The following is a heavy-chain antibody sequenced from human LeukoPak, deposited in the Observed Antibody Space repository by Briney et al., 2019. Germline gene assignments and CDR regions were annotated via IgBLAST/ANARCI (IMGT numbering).Heavy chain of an antibody. D-gene: IGHD4-17*01. CDR2: INYSGNT. CDR3: ARLSYGIYGNFFFDQ. CDR1: GGSISDSSYY. Sequence: SETLSLTCAVSGGSISDSSYYWGWIRQPPGKGLEWFGTINYSGNTYHNPSLKRRVTLSVDASKNQFSLMVTSVTAADTAVYYCARLSYGIYGNFFFDQWGQGTLVAVSS. V-gene: IGHV4-39*01. J-gene: IGHJ4*02.